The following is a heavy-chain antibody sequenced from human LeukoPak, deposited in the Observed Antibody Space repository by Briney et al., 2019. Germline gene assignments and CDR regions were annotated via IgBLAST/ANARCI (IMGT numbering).Heavy chain of an antibody. CDR2: VYPGDSDT. J-gene: IGHJ5*02. Sequence: GESLKISCKGSGYSFTSYWMGWVRQKPGRGLEWMGIVYPGDSDTRYSKSFQGQVSISADKSISTAYLQWSSLKASDTAMYYCARHLSSGYDYNNWFDPWGQGTLVTVSS. D-gene: IGHD5-12*01. CDR1: GYSFTSYW. CDR3: ARHLSSGYDYNNWFDP. V-gene: IGHV5-51*01.